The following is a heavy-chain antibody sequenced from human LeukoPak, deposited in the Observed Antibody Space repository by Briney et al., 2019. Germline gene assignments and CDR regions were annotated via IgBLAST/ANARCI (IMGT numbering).Heavy chain of an antibody. Sequence: GGSLRLSCAASGFTFNSYGMHWVRQAPGKGLEWVTFIRYDGSIIYYADSVKGRFTISRDNSKNTLYLQMNSLRAEDTAVYYCAKALGTAMVRGVIDYWGQGTPVTVSS. CDR1: GFTFNSYG. D-gene: IGHD3-10*01. J-gene: IGHJ4*02. CDR2: IRYDGSII. V-gene: IGHV3-30*02. CDR3: AKALGTAMVRGVIDY.